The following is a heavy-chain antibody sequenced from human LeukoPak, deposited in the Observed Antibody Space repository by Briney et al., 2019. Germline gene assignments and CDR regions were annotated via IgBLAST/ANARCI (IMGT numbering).Heavy chain of an antibody. CDR2: ISSSSSYI. J-gene: IGHJ5*02. CDR1: GFPFSTHS. D-gene: IGHD2-2*02. Sequence: PGGSLRLSCAASGFPFSTHSLNWVRQAPGKGLEWVSSISSSSSYIYYADSVKGRFTISRDNAKNSLYLQMNSLRAEDTAVYYCARDAVVVVPAAIHPWGQGTLVTVSS. V-gene: IGHV3-21*01. CDR3: ARDAVVVVPAAIHP.